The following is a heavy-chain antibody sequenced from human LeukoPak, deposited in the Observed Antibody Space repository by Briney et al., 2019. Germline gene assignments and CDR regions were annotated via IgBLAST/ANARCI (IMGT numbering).Heavy chain of an antibody. CDR2: ISSSSSYI. D-gene: IGHD6-13*01. CDR3: ARTRIAAAVDY. CDR1: GFTFSSYS. J-gene: IGHJ4*02. V-gene: IGHV3-21*01. Sequence: GGSLRLSCAASGFTFSSYSMNWVRQAPGKGLEWVSSISSSSSYIYYADSVKGRLTISRDNAKNSLYLQMNSLRAEDTAVYYCARTRIAAAVDYWGQGTLVTVSS.